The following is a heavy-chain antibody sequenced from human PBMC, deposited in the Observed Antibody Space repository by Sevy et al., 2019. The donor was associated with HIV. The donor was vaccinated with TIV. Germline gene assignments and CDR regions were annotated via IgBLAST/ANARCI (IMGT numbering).Heavy chain of an antibody. Sequence: SETLSLTCAVSGGSISSGGYSWSWIRQPPGKGLEWIGYIYHSGSTYYNPSLKSRVTISVDRSKNQSSLKLSSVTAADTAVYYCARSQYMITFGGVIVIGAFDIWGQGTMVTVSS. J-gene: IGHJ3*02. V-gene: IGHV4-30-2*01. D-gene: IGHD3-16*02. CDR2: IYHSGST. CDR1: GGSISSGGYS. CDR3: ARSQYMITFGGVIVIGAFDI.